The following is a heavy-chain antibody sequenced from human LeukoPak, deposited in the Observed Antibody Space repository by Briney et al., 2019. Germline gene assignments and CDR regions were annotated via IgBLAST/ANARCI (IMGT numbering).Heavy chain of an antibody. CDR1: GYTFTSYG. J-gene: IGHJ5*02. CDR3: ARDHCSSTSCPLNWFDP. CDR2: ISAYNGNT. D-gene: IGHD2-2*01. V-gene: IGHV1-18*01. Sequence: SVNVSCKASGYTFTSYGISWVRQAPGQGLEWMGWISAYNGNTNYAQKLQGRVTMTTDTSTSTAYMELRSLRSDDTAVYYCARDHCSSTSCPLNWFDPWGQGTLVTVSS.